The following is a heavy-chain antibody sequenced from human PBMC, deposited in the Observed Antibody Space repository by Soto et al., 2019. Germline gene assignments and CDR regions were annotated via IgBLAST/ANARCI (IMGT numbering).Heavy chain of an antibody. CDR2: INNSGST. V-gene: IGHV4-34*01. D-gene: IGHD6-6*01. J-gene: IGHJ6*02. CDR1: GGSFSGYY. CDR3: ARGVAARSIYYYGMDX. Sequence: PSETLSLTCAVYGGSFSGYYWSWIRQPPGKGLEWILEINNSGSTNYKPSLKSRVTISVDTSKNQLSLKLSSVTAADTAVYYCARGVAARSIYYYGMDXWGQGTTVTVS.